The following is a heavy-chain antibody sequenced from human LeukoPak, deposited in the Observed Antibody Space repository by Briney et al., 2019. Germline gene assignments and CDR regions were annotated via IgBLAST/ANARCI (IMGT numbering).Heavy chain of an antibody. Sequence: QSGGSLRLSCAASGLTLSSYAMHWVRQAPGKGLEWVAVISYDGSNKYYADSVKGRFTISRDNSKNTLYLQMNSLRAEDTAQYFCARDPNGDYIGAFEFWGRGTVVTVSS. CDR3: ARDPNGDYIGAFEF. J-gene: IGHJ3*01. CDR2: ISYDGSNK. V-gene: IGHV3-30*07. CDR1: GLTLSSYA. D-gene: IGHD4-17*01.